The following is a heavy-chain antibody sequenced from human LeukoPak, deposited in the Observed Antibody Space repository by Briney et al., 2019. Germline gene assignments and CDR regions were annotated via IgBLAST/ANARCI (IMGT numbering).Heavy chain of an antibody. Sequence: GASVNVSCKASGGTFSSYAISWVRQAPGQGLEGMGRISPILGIANYAQKFQGRVTITADKSTSKAYLELSSLRCKDTAVYYCARDSATVVTPRGMDVWGQGTTVTVSS. J-gene: IGHJ6*02. D-gene: IGHD4-23*01. CDR2: ISPILGIA. CDR3: ARDSATVVTPRGMDV. V-gene: IGHV1-69*04. CDR1: GGTFSSYA.